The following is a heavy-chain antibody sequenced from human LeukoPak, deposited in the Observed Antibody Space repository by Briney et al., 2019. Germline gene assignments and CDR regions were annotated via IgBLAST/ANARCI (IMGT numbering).Heavy chain of an antibody. CDR1: GGSISSHY. CDR2: IYHSGST. J-gene: IGHJ4*02. Sequence: PSETLSLTCTVSGGSISSHYWSWIRQPPGKGLEWIGYIYHSGSTYYNPSLKSRDTISVDRSKNQFSLKLSSVTAADTAVYYCARVVAHTLDYWGQGTLVTVSS. CDR3: ARVVAHTLDY. V-gene: IGHV4-59*11.